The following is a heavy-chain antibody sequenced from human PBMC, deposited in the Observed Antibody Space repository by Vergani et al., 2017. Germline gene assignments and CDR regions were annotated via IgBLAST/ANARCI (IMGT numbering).Heavy chain of an antibody. CDR1: GFRVTTYY. CDR3: AKAYSSPLNYYYYYMDV. Sequence: VELLESGGGLAQPGGSLRVSCSASGFRVTTYYMSWVRQAPGKGLEWVSVISGSGGSTYYADSVKGRFTISRDNSKNTLYLQMNSLRAEDTAVYYCAKAYSSPLNYYYYYMDVWGKGTTVTVSS. V-gene: IGHV3-23*01. D-gene: IGHD4-11*01. CDR2: ISGSGGST. J-gene: IGHJ6*03.